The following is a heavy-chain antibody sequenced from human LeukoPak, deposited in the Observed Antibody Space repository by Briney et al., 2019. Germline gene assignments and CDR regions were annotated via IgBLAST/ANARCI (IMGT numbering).Heavy chain of an antibody. D-gene: IGHD3-16*01. J-gene: IGHJ4*02. CDR1: GFTFSHYN. Sequence: PGGSLRLSCAVSGFTFSHYNMNWVRQTPGKGLEWLSSITSSGTYIYYADSVKGRFTIPRENAKNSLYLQMNSLRAGDTAVYYCARGSYADYWGQGTLVTVSS. CDR3: ARGSYADY. CDR2: ITSSGTYI. V-gene: IGHV3-21*01.